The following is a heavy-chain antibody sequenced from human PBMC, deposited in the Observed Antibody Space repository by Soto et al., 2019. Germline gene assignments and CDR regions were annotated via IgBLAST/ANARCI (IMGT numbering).Heavy chain of an antibody. CDR1: EFTFSDHY. Sequence: EVQLVESGGGLVQPGGSLRLSCAVSEFTFSDHYVDWVRQAPGKGLEWVGRSRNKANSYSTEYAASVKGRFTISRDESKNSLYLQMNSLKTEDTAVYYCARFSGSYTRGLDYWGQGTLVTVSS. D-gene: IGHD1-26*01. CDR2: SRNKANSYST. V-gene: IGHV3-72*01. CDR3: ARFSGSYTRGLDY. J-gene: IGHJ4*02.